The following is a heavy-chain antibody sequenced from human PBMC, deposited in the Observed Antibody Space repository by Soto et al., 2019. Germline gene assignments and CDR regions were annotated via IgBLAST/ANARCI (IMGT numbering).Heavy chain of an antibody. Sequence: PGESLKISCKGSGYSFTSYWIGWVRQMPGKGLEWMGIIYPGDSDTRYSPSFQGQVTISADKSISTAYLQWSSLKASDTAMYYCASSVVVADNHYYYYGMDVWGQGTTVTVSS. CDR1: GYSFTSYW. J-gene: IGHJ6*02. CDR3: ASSVVVADNHYYYYGMDV. V-gene: IGHV5-51*01. D-gene: IGHD2-15*01. CDR2: IYPGDSDT.